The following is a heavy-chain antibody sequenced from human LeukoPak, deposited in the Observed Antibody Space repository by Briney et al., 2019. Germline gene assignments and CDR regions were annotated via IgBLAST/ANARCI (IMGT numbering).Heavy chain of an antibody. CDR1: GYTFTSCD. J-gene: IGHJ5*02. Sequence: GASVKVSCKASGYTFTSCDINWVRQATGQGLEWMGWMNPNSGNTGYAQKFQGRVTMTRNTSISTAYMELSSLRSEDTAVYYCARGLSLGYCSSTSCYWFDPWGQGTLVTVSS. V-gene: IGHV1-8*01. CDR3: ARGLSLGYCSSTSCYWFDP. CDR2: MNPNSGNT. D-gene: IGHD2-2*01.